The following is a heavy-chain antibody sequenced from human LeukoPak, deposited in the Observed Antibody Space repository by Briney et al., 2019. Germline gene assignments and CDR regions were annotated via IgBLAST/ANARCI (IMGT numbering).Heavy chain of an antibody. CDR1: GNYW. D-gene: IGHD4-17*01. J-gene: IGHJ4*02. Sequence: GGSLRLSCAASGNYWMHWVRQAPGKGLEWVAVISYDGSNKYYADSVKGRFTISRDNSKNTLYLQMNSLRAEDTAVYYRARDLGFPNLTVTTDDYWGQGTLVTVSS. CDR3: ARDLGFPNLTVTTDDY. CDR2: ISYDGSNK. V-gene: IGHV3-30-3*01.